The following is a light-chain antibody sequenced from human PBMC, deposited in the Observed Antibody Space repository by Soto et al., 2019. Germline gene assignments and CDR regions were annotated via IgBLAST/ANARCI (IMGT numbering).Light chain of an antibody. J-gene: IGLJ1*01. CDR2: EVR. CDR3: ISYTGSATSYV. V-gene: IGLV2-14*01. Sequence: QSALTQPASVSGSPGQSITISCTGTSSDVGSYNYVAWYQQFPGKTPKLMIYEVRNRPSVVSSRFSGSKSGNTASLTISGLQAEDEADYYCISYTGSATSYVFGTGTKLTVL. CDR1: SSDVGSYNY.